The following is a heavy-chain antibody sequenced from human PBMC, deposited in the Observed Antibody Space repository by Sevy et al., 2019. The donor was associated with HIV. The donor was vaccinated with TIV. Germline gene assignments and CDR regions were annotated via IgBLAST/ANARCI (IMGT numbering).Heavy chain of an antibody. V-gene: IGHV3-11*01. CDR1: GFRFSDYY. CDR3: ARGKGWIQTWLPDY. CDR2: IGPSGITK. D-gene: IGHD5-18*01. Sequence: GGSLRLSCEASGFRFSDYYMSWIRVAPGKGLECVSYIGPSGITKYYADSVKGRFTISRDFAKNSLSLQMNSRKADDTDVYVCARGKGWIQTWLPDYWGQGTLVTVSS. J-gene: IGHJ4*02.